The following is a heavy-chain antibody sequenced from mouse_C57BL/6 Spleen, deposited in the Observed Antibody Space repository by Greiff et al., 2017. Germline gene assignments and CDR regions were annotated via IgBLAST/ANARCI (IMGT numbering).Heavy chain of an antibody. J-gene: IGHJ2*01. V-gene: IGHV5-4*01. CDR3: AREVDGYSDY. D-gene: IGHD2-3*01. CDR1: GFTFSSYA. Sequence: EVKLVESGGGLVKPGGSLKLSCAASGFTFSSYAMSWVRQTPEKRLEWVATISDGGSYTYYPDNVKGRFTISRDKAKNNLYLQMSHLKSEDTAMYYCAREVDGYSDYWCQGTTLTGSS. CDR2: ISDGGSYT.